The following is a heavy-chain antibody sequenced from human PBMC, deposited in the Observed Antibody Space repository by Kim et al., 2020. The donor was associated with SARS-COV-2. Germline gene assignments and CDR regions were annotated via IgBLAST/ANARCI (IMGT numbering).Heavy chain of an antibody. CDR2: IIPIFGTA. V-gene: IGHV1-69*13. Sequence: SVKVSCKASGGTFSSYAISWVRQAPGQGLEWMGGIIPIFGTANYAQKFQGRVTITADESTSTAYMELSSLRSEDTAVYYCARGSYDILTGYFRYYGMDVWGQGTTVTVSS. D-gene: IGHD3-9*01. CDR1: GGTFSSYA. CDR3: ARGSYDILTGYFRYYGMDV. J-gene: IGHJ6*02.